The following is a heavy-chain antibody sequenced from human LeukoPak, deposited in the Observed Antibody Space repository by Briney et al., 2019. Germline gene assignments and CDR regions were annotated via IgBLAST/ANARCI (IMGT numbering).Heavy chain of an antibody. CDR1: GGTFSSYA. J-gene: IGHJ5*02. CDR3: ARDRGGYSYGLFDWFDP. CDR2: IIPIFGTA. V-gene: IGHV1-69*13. Sequence: WASVKVSCKASGGTFSSYAISWVRQAPGQGLEWMGGIIPIFGTANYAQKFQGRVTITADESTSTAYMELSSLRSEDTAVYYCARDRGGYSYGLFDWFDPWGQGTLVTVSS. D-gene: IGHD5-18*01.